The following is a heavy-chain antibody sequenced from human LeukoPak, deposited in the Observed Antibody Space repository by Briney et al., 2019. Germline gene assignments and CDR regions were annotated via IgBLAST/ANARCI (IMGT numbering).Heavy chain of an antibody. CDR1: GGSVSTIDYY. CDR3: AREDAVSSDDAFDL. J-gene: IGHJ3*01. D-gene: IGHD6-19*01. Sequence: SETLSLTCTVSGGSVSTIDYYWGWIRQPPGKGLEWIVSLYYSGSTYYNAPLKSRVTISVDTSKNQFSLKLSAVTAEDTAMYYCAREDAVSSDDAFDLWGQGIM. V-gene: IGHV4-39*07. CDR2: LYYSGST.